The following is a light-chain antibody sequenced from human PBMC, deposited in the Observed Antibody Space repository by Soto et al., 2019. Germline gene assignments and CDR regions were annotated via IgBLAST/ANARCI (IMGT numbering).Light chain of an antibody. CDR2: GAS. CDR1: QSVSSSY. Sequence: EIVLTQSPGTLSLSPGERATLSCRASQSVSSSYLAWYQQKPGQAPRLLIYGASSRATGIPDRLSGSGSGTDFTLTISRLEPDDFSVYYCQQYGSSPRTFGQGTKLDIK. CDR3: QQYGSSPRT. J-gene: IGKJ1*01. V-gene: IGKV3-20*01.